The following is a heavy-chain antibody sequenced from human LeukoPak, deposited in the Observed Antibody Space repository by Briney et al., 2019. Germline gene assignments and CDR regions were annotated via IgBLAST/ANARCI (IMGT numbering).Heavy chain of an antibody. CDR2: IYYSGST. V-gene: IGHV4-39*01. CDR1: GGSISNNNYC. Sequence: SETLSLTCTVSGGSISNNNYCWGWIRQPPGKGLEWIGSIYYSGSTHYHPSLKSRVTISVDTSKNQISLKLSSVTAADTAVYYCARRLVIIPTLDYWGQGTLVTVSS. J-gene: IGHJ4*02. D-gene: IGHD3-9*01. CDR3: ARRLVIIPTLDY.